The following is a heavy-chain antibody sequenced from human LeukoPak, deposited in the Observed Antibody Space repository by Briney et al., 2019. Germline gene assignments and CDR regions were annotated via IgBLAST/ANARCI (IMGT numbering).Heavy chain of an antibody. CDR1: GFTFRNFA. CDR2: IGGSDT. Sequence: PGGSLRLSCSGSGFTFRNFAISWVRQAPGKGLEWASSIGGSDTYYADSVKGRFTISRDDSRSMVDLQMSSLRAEDTAVYYCAKDGQSFNSMYDYFDSWGQGTLVTVSS. CDR3: AKDGQSFNSMYDYFDS. D-gene: IGHD2-8*01. V-gene: IGHV3-23*01. J-gene: IGHJ4*02.